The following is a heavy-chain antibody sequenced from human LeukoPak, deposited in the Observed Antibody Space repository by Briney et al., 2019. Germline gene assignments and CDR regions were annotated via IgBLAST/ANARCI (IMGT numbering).Heavy chain of an antibody. J-gene: IGHJ5*02. D-gene: IGHD3-10*01. CDR2: IYYSGNT. V-gene: IGHV4-59*12. Sequence: SETLSLTCTVSGGSISSDYWSWIRQPPGKGLEWIGYIYYSGNTNYNPSLKSRVTMSVDTSKNQFSLKLSSVTAADTAVYYCARDKVLWFGELSNWFDPWGQGTLVTVSS. CDR3: ARDKVLWFGELSNWFDP. CDR1: GGSISSDY.